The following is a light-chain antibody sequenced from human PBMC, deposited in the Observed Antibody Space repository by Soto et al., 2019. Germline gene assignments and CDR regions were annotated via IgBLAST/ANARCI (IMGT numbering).Light chain of an antibody. Sequence: VMTQSPLSLPVTPGEPASISCRASQCLLHRNGYNFLDWYLQKAGQSPQLLIYLGSNRASGVPDRFSGSGSGTDVTLKISRVEAEDVGVYYCMQALENPWTFGQGTKVEIK. J-gene: IGKJ1*01. CDR1: QCLLHRNGYNF. CDR2: LGS. CDR3: MQALENPWT. V-gene: IGKV2-28*01.